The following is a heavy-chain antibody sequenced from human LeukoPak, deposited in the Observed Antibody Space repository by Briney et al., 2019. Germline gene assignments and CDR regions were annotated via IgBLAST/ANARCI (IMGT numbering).Heavy chain of an antibody. Sequence: SVKVSCKASGGTFSSYAISWVRQAPGQGLEWMGGIIPIFGTANYAQKFQGRVTITADESTSTAYMELSSLRSEDTAVYYCARDQWYSSSWYWFDPWGQGTLVTVSS. J-gene: IGHJ5*02. D-gene: IGHD6-13*01. CDR2: IIPIFGTA. CDR1: GGTFSSYA. V-gene: IGHV1-69*13. CDR3: ARDQWYSSSWYWFDP.